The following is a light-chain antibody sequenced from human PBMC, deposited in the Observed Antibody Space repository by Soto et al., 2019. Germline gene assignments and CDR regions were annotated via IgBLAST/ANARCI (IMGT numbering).Light chain of an antibody. J-gene: IGLJ1*01. Sequence: QSVLTQPPSASGTPGQRVTISCSGGSSNIGTNAVNWYQQLPGTAPKLLIYNNNQRPSGVPDRFSGSKSGTSASLAISGLQSEDEADYYCAPWDDSLNGYVFGTGTKSPS. CDR3: APWDDSLNGYV. V-gene: IGLV1-44*01. CDR1: SSNIGTNA. CDR2: NNN.